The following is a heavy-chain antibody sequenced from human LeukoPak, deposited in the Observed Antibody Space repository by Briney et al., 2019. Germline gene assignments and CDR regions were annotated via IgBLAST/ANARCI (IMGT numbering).Heavy chain of an antibody. V-gene: IGHV3-21*01. J-gene: IGHJ4*02. D-gene: IGHD1-26*01. CDR1: GGSFSGFY. CDR3: AREIIAATLDG. Sequence: ETLSLTCAVYGGSFSGFYWTWIRQPPGKGLEWVASISGSNGYFYYADSVKGRFTISRDNARNSLFLQMNSLTAEDTAVYYCAREIIAATLDGWGQGTLVIVSS. CDR2: ISGSNGYF.